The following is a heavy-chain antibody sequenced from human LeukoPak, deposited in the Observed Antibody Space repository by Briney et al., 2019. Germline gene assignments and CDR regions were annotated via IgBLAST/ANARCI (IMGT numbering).Heavy chain of an antibody. J-gene: IGHJ5*02. V-gene: IGHV4-31*03. CDR3: ARRGCTNGVCYNNWFDP. CDR1: GGSISSGGYY. Sequence: SETLSLTCTVSGGSISSGGYYWSWIRQHPGKGLEWIGYIYYSGSTYYNPSLKSRVTISVDTSKNRFSLKLSSLTAADTAVYYCARRGCTNGVCYNNWFDPWGQGTLVTVSS. CDR2: IYYSGST. D-gene: IGHD2-8*01.